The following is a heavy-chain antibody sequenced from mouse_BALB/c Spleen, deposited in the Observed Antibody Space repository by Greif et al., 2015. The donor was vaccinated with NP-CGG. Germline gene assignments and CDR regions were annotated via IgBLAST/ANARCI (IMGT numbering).Heavy chain of an antibody. Sequence: QVQLQQSGAELVKPGASVKLSCKASGYTFTSYYMYWVKQRPGQGLEWIGEINPSNGGTNFNEKFKSKATLTVDKSSSTAYMQLSSLTSEDSAVYYCTRILRLHYAMDYWGQGTSVTASS. CDR2: INPSNGGT. CDR3: TRILRLHYAMDY. V-gene: IGHV1S81*02. J-gene: IGHJ4*01. D-gene: IGHD1-2*01. CDR1: GYTFTSYY.